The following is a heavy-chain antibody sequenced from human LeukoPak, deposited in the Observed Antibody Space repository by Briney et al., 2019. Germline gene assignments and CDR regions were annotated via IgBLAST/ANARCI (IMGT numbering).Heavy chain of an antibody. Sequence: AASVKVSCKASGYTFTGHYMHWVRQAPGQGREWMGWISPSSGDTDYSQRFQGRVTMTRDTSISTAYMELSRLRSDNTAVYFCARAAIAVAGDYHYHYMDVWGKGTTVTVSS. D-gene: IGHD6-19*01. CDR1: GYTFTGHY. CDR3: ARAAIAVAGDYHYHYMDV. V-gene: IGHV1-2*02. CDR2: ISPSSGDT. J-gene: IGHJ6*03.